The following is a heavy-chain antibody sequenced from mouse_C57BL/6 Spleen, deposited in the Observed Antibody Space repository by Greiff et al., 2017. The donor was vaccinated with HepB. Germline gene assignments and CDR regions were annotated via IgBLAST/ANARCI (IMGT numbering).Heavy chain of an antibody. CDR2: INPNNGGT. CDR1: GYTFTDYN. CDR3: ARRYGSSPYWYFDV. Sequence: EVQLQQSGPELVKPGASVKIPCKASGYTFTDYNMDWVKQSHGKSLEWIGDINPNNGGTIYNQKFKGKATLTVDKSSSTAYMELRSLTSEDTAVYYCARRYGSSPYWYFDVWGTGTTVTVSS. V-gene: IGHV1-18*01. D-gene: IGHD1-1*01. J-gene: IGHJ1*03.